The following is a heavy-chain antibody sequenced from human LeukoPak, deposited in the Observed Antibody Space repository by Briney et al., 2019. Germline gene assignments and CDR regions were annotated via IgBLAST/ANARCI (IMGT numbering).Heavy chain of an antibody. D-gene: IGHD4-17*01. J-gene: IGHJ4*02. CDR3: ARRYGAQRGQRSPQNFDY. Sequence: SQTLSLTCAISGDSVSTNSATWTWLRQSPLRGLEWLGRTYYRSKWYNDYAVSMKSRITINPDTSKNQFSLQLNSVTPEDTAVYYCARRYGAQRGQRSPQNFDYWGQGTLVTVSS. CDR2: TYYRSKWYN. V-gene: IGHV6-1*01. CDR1: GDSVSTNSAT.